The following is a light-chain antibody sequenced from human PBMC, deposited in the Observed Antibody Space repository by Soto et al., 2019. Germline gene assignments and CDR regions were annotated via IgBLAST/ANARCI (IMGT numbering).Light chain of an antibody. CDR1: QSVGNY. V-gene: IGKV3-11*01. J-gene: IGKJ4*01. CDR2: DAS. CDR3: QQRSDWLT. Sequence: EIVLTQSPGTLSLSPGERATLSCRASQSVGNYLAWYQQRPGQAPRLLIYDASQRATGIPARFSGSGSGTDFTLAISSLESEDFAVYYCQQRSDWLTFGGGTKVEIK.